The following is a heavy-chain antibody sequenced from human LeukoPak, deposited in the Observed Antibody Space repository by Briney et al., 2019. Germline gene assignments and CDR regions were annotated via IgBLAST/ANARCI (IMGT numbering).Heavy chain of an antibody. Sequence: GGSLRLSCVASGFSFSRSWMSWVRQAPGRGLEWVANIKVDGSEKHYLDSVEGRFIISRDNAKNSVHLQMNSLRAEDTAEYYCVRDGPFGSGTFGYWARGTLVSVSS. V-gene: IGHV3-7*01. J-gene: IGHJ4*02. CDR2: IKVDGSEK. D-gene: IGHD3-10*01. CDR1: GFSFSRSW. CDR3: VRDGPFGSGTFGY.